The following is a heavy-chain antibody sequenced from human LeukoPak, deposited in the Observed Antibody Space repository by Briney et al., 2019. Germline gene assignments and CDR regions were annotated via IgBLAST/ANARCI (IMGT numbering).Heavy chain of an antibody. CDR2: IYASGST. V-gene: IGHV4-4*09. D-gene: IGHD3-3*01. Sequence: LETLSLTCTVSGCSISPYYWGWIRQPPGEGLEWIAYIYASGSTNYNPPLHNRVTISVDTSNRFVSLHLRSVTAADTAIYYCVTHPPRGYHSADAFDIWGQGTLVTVSS. CDR1: GCSISPYY. CDR3: VTHPPRGYHSADAFDI. J-gene: IGHJ3*02.